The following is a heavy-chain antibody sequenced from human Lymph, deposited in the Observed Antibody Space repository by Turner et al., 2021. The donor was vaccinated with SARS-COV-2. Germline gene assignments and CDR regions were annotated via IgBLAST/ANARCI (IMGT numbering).Heavy chain of an antibody. D-gene: IGHD5-12*01. Sequence: HLHLRESGPGPVKPSDTPSLTCAVSAGSITSSSYYWGWSRQPPGKGLEWIGSISYSGSTYYNPSLKSRDTISVDTSKNHFSLKLSSVTAADTALYYCAIRRWLRGPIDYWGQGTLVTVSS. CDR3: AIRRWLRGPIDY. CDR1: AGSITSSSYY. V-gene: IGHV4-39*02. CDR2: ISYSGST. J-gene: IGHJ4*02.